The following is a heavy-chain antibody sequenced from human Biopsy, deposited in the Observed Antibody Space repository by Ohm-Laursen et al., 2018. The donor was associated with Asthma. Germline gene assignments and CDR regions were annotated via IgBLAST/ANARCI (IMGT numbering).Heavy chain of an antibody. CDR1: GFAFNNSS. D-gene: IGHD3-10*01. V-gene: IGHV3-23*01. CDR2: ISASGVRT. CDR3: AKITADRQKANNWFDP. J-gene: IGHJ5*02. Sequence: SLRLPCAASGFAFNNSSVTWVRQAPGKGLEWVSSISASGVRTFYADSVKGRFTVSRDSSRNTLYLQLSTLRVEDTAVYFCAKITADRQKANNWFDPWGQGTLVTVSS.